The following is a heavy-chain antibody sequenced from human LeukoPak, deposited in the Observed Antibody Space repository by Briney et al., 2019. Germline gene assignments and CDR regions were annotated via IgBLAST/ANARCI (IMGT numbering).Heavy chain of an antibody. V-gene: IGHV4-59*01. CDR1: GGSISSYY. J-gene: IGHJ5*02. Sequence: SETLSLTCTVSGGSISSYYWSWIRQPPGKGQEWIGYIYYSGSTNYNPSLKSRVTISVDTSKNQFSLKLSSVTAADTAVYYCAREVYSSSSDWFDPWGQGTLVTVSS. D-gene: IGHD6-6*01. CDR3: AREVYSSSSDWFDP. CDR2: IYYSGST.